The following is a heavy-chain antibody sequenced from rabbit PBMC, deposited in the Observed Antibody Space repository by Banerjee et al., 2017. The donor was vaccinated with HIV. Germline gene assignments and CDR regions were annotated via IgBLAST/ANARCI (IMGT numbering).Heavy chain of an antibody. CDR3: ARGWLYTGSSYYYFNL. CDR2: IGIGSGAT. CDR1: GFSFSSGYY. D-gene: IGHD8-1*01. Sequence: QEQLVESGGGLVQPEGSLTLTCTASGFSFSSGYYMCWVRQAPGKGLEWIGCIGIGSGATNYASWAKGRLTITRNTSLNTVTLQLTSLTAADTATYFCARGWLYTGSSYYYFNLWGPGTLVTVS. V-gene: IGHV1S47*01. J-gene: IGHJ4*01.